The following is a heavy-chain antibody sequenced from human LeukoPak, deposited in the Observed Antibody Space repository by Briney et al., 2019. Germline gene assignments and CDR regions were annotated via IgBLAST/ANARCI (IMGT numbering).Heavy chain of an antibody. V-gene: IGHV3-7*01. J-gene: IGHJ4*02. CDR3: ARDYTGGWNDY. D-gene: IGHD7-27*01. CDR1: GFTFSNAW. Sequence: HPGGSLRLSCAASGFTFSNAWMSWVRQAMGKGLECVAKIKEDGSEKHYVDSVKGRFTISRDNTKNSLYLQMNSLRAEDTAVYYCARDYTGGWNDYWGQGTLVIVSS. CDR2: IKEDGSEK.